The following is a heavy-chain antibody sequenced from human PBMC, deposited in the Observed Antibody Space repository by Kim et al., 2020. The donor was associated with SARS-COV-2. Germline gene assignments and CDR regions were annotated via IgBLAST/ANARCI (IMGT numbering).Heavy chain of an antibody. D-gene: IGHD6-13*01. J-gene: IGHJ6*02. V-gene: IGHV4-34*01. CDR1: GGSFSGYY. Sequence: SETLSLTCAVYGGSFSGYYWSWIRQPPGKGLEWIGEINHSGSTNYNPSLKSRVTISVDTSKNQFSLKLSSVTAADTAVYYCARGEQQLGYGMDVWGQGTTVTVSS. CDR3: ARGEQQLGYGMDV. CDR2: INHSGST.